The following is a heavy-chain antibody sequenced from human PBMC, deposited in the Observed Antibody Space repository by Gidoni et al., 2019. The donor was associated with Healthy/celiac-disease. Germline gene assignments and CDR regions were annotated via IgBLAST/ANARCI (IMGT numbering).Heavy chain of an antibody. V-gene: IGHV3-13*01. J-gene: IGHJ6*02. CDR1: GLTCSSYD. D-gene: IGHD6-13*01. Sequence: EAQLVESGGGLVQPVWSLRIPCAAPGLTCSSYDMHWGRQATGKGLEWVSAIGTAGDTYYPGSVKGRFTISRENAKTSLYLQMNSLRAGDTAVYYYARVAAAPPYYYYGMDVWGQGATVTVSS. CDR3: ARVAAAPPYYYYGMDV. CDR2: IGTAGDT.